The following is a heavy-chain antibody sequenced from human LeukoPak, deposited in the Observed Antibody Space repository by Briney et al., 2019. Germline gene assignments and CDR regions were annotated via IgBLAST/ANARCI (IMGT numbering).Heavy chain of an antibody. CDR2: ISWNSGSI. CDR1: GFTFDDYA. V-gene: IGHV3-9*01. Sequence: PGRSLRLSCAASGFTFDDYAMHWVRQAPGKGLEWVSGISWNSGSIGYADSVKGRFTISRDNAKNSLYLQMNSLRAEDTALYYCAEDIPGHYYGMDVWGQGTTVTVSS. CDR3: AEDIPGHYYGMDV. J-gene: IGHJ6*02.